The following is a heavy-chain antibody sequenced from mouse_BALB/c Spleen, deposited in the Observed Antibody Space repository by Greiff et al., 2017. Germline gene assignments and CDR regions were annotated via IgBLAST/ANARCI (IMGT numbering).Heavy chain of an antibody. CDR3: ARGYFDV. CDR1: GYSITGGYY. CDR2: ISYDGSN. Sequence: VQLKESGPGLVKPSQSLSLTCSVTGYSITGGYYWNWIRQFPGNKLEWMGYISYDGSNNYDPSLKNRISITRDTSKNQFFLKLNSVTTEDTATYYCARGYFDVWGAGTTVTVSS. J-gene: IGHJ1*01. V-gene: IGHV3-6*02.